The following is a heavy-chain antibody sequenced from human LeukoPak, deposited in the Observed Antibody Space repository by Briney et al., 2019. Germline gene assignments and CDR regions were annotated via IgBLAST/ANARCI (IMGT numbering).Heavy chain of an antibody. V-gene: IGHV3-7*01. D-gene: IGHD6-19*01. J-gene: IGHJ6*02. CDR3: ARAAQAGYSSGFYGMDV. Sequence: GGSLRLSCAASGITFGSYWMSWVRQAPGKGLEWVANIKQDGSEKYYVDSVKGRLTIPRDNAKNSLYLQMSSLRAEDSAVYYCARAAQAGYSSGFYGMDVWGQGTTVTVSS. CDR2: IKQDGSEK. CDR1: GITFGSYW.